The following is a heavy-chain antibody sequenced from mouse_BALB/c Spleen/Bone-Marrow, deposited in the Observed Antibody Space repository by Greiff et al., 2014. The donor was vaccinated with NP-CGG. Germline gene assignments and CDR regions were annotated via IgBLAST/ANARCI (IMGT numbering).Heavy chain of an antibody. CDR2: INPSNGRT. CDR1: GYTFTSYW. V-gene: IGHV1S81*02. J-gene: IGHJ3*01. Sequence: VKLMESGAELVKPGASVKLSCKASGYTFTSYWMHWVKQRPGQGLEWIGEINPSNGRTNYNEKSKIKATLTVDKSSSTAYMQLSSLTSEDSAVYYCASYRGAYWGQGTLVTVSA. CDR3: ASYRGAY. D-gene: IGHD2-12*01.